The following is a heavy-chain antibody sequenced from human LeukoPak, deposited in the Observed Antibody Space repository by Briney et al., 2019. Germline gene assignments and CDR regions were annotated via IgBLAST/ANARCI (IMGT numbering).Heavy chain of an antibody. V-gene: IGHV3-7*05. D-gene: IGHD4-17*01. CDR3: AKGNGDYAIHPDY. J-gene: IGHJ4*02. CDR1: GFTFNSYA. Sequence: GGSLRLSCAASGFTFNSYAMTWVRQAPGKGLEWVANIKQDGNEKYYVDSVKGRFSISRDNAKNSVYLQMNSLRADDTAVYYCAKGNGDYAIHPDYWGQGTLVTVSS. CDR2: IKQDGNEK.